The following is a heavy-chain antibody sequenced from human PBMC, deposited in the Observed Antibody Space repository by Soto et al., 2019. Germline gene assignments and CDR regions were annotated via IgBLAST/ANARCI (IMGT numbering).Heavy chain of an antibody. J-gene: IGHJ4*02. CDR1: GFTFSSYG. V-gene: IGHV3-33*01. CDR2: IWYDGSNK. Sequence: GGSLRLSCAASGFTFSSYGMHWVRQAPGKGLEWVAVIWYDGSNKYYADSVKGRFTISRDNSKNTLYLQMNSLRAEDTAVYYCAREVDSSGLDYWGQGTLVTVSS. D-gene: IGHD6-19*01. CDR3: AREVDSSGLDY.